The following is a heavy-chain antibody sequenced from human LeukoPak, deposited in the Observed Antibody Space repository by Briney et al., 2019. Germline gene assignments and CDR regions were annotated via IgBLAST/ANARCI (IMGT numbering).Heavy chain of an antibody. CDR2: TYYRSKWYY. CDR1: GDSVSSISVA. Sequence: SQTLSLTCAISGDSVSSISVAWNWIRQSPSRGLEGLGRTYYRSKWYYEYAVSVKVRININPDPSQNKFSLQPSSVTPEDTAVYYCALARSEYHYGMDVWGQGTTVTVSS. J-gene: IGHJ6*02. V-gene: IGHV6-1*01. CDR3: ALARSEYHYGMDV.